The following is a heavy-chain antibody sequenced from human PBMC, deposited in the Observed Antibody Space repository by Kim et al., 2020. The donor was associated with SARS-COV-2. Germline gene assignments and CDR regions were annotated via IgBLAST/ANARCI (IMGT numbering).Heavy chain of an antibody. Sequence: ADSVKGRLTISRDNSKNTLYLQMNSLRAEDTAVYYCAKGSIAAALSSVDLWGRGTLVTVSS. CDR3: AKGSIAAALSSVDL. D-gene: IGHD6-13*01. J-gene: IGHJ2*01. V-gene: IGHV3-30*02.